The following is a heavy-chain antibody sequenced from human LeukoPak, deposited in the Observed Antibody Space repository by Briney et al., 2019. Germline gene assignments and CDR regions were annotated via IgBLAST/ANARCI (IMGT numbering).Heavy chain of an antibody. CDR1: GGSISSGGYS. CDR3: ARRNYDFWSGYYGSWYFDL. J-gene: IGHJ2*01. D-gene: IGHD3-3*01. Sequence: SETLSLTCAVSGGSISSGGYSWSWIRQPPGKGLEWIGYIYHSGSTYYNPSLKSRVTISVDTSKNQFSLKLSSVTAADTAVYYCARRNYDFWSGYYGSWYFDLWGRGTLVTVSS. V-gene: IGHV4-30-2*01. CDR2: IYHSGST.